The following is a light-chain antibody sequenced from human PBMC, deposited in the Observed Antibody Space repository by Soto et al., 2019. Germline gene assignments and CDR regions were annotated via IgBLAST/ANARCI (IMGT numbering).Light chain of an antibody. Sequence: QPVLTQPASVSGSPGQSITISCTGTSSDVGGYNYVSWYQQHPGNAPKLMIYEVSNRPSGVSNRFSGSKSGNTASLTISGLQAEDEADYYCSSYTSSSTLVVCGTGTKLTVL. CDR2: EVS. CDR3: SSYTSSSTLVV. CDR1: SSDVGGYNY. J-gene: IGLJ1*01. V-gene: IGLV2-14*01.